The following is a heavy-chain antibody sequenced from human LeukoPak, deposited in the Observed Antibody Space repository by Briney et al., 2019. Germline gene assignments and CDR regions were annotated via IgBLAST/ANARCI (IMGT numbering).Heavy chain of an antibody. Sequence: SETLSLTCAVYGGSFSGYYWSWIRQPPGKGLEWIGEINHSGSTNYNPSLKSRVTISVDTSKNQFTLKLNSVTAADTAVYYCARDLEYCSSTSCPFDYWGQGTLVTVSS. CDR3: ARDLEYCSSTSCPFDY. CDR1: GGSFSGYY. CDR2: INHSGST. D-gene: IGHD2-2*01. V-gene: IGHV4-34*01. J-gene: IGHJ4*02.